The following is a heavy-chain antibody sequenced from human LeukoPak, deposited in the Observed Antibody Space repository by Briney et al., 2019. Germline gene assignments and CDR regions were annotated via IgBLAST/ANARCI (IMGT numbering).Heavy chain of an antibody. CDR3: ARYPDRASSGRKSYYFDY. Sequence: KSGGSLRLSCAASGFTFRTYAMTWVRQAPGKGLEWIGEINHSGSTNYNPSLKSRVTISVDTSKNQFSLKLSSVTAADTAVYYCARYPDRASSGRKSYYFDYWGQGTLVTVSS. D-gene: IGHD6-19*01. CDR1: GFTFRTYA. J-gene: IGHJ4*02. CDR2: INHSGST. V-gene: IGHV4-34*01.